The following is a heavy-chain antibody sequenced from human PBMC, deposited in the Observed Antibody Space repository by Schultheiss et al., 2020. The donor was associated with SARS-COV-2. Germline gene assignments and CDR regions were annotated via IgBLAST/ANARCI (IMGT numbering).Heavy chain of an antibody. V-gene: IGHV3-21*01. Sequence: GGSLRLSCAASGFSVSSKYMSWVRQAPGKGLEWVSSISSSSSYIYYADSVKGRFTISRDNAKNSLYLQMNSLRAEDTAVYYCARDPSRDDELGDFDYWGQGTLVTVSS. J-gene: IGHJ4*02. CDR2: ISSSSSYI. CDR3: ARDPSRDDELGDFDY. D-gene: IGHD5-24*01. CDR1: GFSVSSKY.